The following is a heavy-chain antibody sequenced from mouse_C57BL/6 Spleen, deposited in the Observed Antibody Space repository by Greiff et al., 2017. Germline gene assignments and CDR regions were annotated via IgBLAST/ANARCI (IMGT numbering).Heavy chain of an antibody. CDR2: IWTGGGT. D-gene: IGHD4-1*01. CDR1: GFSLTSYA. J-gene: IGHJ1*03. CDR3: ARELTGTLYWYFDV. V-gene: IGHV2-9-1*01. Sequence: VKLMESGPGLVAPSQSLSITCTVSGFSLTSYAISWVRQPPGKGLEWLGVIWTGGGTNYNSALKSRLSISKDNSKSQVFLKMNSLQTDDTARYYCARELTGTLYWYFDVWGTGTTVTVSS.